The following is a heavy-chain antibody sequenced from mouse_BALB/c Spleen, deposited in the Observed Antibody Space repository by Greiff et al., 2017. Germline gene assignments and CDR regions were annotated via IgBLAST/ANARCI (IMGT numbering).Heavy chain of an antibody. V-gene: IGHV5-17*02. D-gene: IGHD1-1*01. CDR3: ASYYYGTYAMDY. CDR1: GFTFSSFG. CDR2: ISSGSSTI. Sequence: EVKLVESGGGLVQPGGSRKLSCAASGFTFSSFGMHWVRQAPEKGLEWVAYISSGSSTIYYADTVKGRFTISRDNPKNTLFLQMTSLRSEDTAMYYCASYYYGTYAMDYWGQGTSVTVSS. J-gene: IGHJ4*01.